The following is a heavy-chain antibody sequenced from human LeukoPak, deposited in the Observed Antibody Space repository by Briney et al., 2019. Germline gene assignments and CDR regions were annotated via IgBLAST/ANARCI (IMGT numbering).Heavy chain of an antibody. CDR2: ISSSSSYI. J-gene: IGHJ3*02. V-gene: IGHV3-21*01. CDR3: ARDLGEWELLNAFDI. D-gene: IGHD1-26*01. Sequence: GGSLRLSCAASGFTFSSYSMNWVRRAPGKGLQWVSSISSSSSYIYYADSVKGRFTIARDNAKNSLYRQMNSLRAEDTAVYYCARDLGEWELLNAFDIWGQGTMVTVSS. CDR1: GFTFSSYS.